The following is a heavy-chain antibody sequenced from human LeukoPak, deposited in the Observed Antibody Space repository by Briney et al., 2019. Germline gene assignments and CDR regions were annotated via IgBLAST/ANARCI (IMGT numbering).Heavy chain of an antibody. CDR1: GFTFDDYG. CDR3: ARWDYGSGSYAFDY. Sequence: PGGSLRLSCAASGFTFDDYGMSWVRQVSGKGLEWVSVIDRNGGSTCYADSVKGRFTISRDNAKNSLYLQMNSLRAEDTALYHCARWDYGSGSYAFDYWGQGTLVTVSS. D-gene: IGHD3-10*01. V-gene: IGHV3-20*01. J-gene: IGHJ4*02. CDR2: IDRNGGST.